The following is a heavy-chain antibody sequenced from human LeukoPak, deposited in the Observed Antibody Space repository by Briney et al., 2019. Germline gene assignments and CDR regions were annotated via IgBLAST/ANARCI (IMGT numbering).Heavy chain of an antibody. J-gene: IGHJ4*02. Sequence: SETLSLTCTVSGDSISSYYWSWIRQPPGKGLEWLGNIYHSGSTNYNPSLKSRVTISVDTSKNQFSLKLSSVTAADTAVYYCAIEATVVVAPMVLWGQGSLVSVST. CDR3: AIEATVVVAPMVL. D-gene: IGHD2-15*01. V-gene: IGHV4-59*12. CDR1: GDSISSYY. CDR2: IYHSGST.